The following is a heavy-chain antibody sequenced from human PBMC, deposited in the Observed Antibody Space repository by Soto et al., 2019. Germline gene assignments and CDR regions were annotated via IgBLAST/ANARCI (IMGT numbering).Heavy chain of an antibody. D-gene: IGHD3-3*01. J-gene: IGHJ5*02. CDR1: GGSITDYY. CDR3: ARMRVSDFASGYFRRCWFDA. V-gene: IGHV4-4*07. Sequence: PSETLSLTCSVSGGSITDYYWSWIRQPAGKGLEWIGRMFTAGNIAYNPSLKSRVTMSLDTSENQFSLNLRSVTAADTAVYYCARMRVSDFASGYFRRCWFDAWGQGTMVTVSS. CDR2: MFTAGNI.